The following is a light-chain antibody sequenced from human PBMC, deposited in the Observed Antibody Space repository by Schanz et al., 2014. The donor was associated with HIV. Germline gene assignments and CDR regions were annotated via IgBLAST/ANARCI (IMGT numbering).Light chain of an antibody. V-gene: IGLV6-57*04. Sequence: FMLTQPHSVSGSPGETVTISCTRTGGSIAGNYVQWYQQRPGSAPTTVIYEDGQRPSGVPDRFSGSTGVSSNSAFLTISDLQTEDEADYYCHSSDAADPGVFGGGTKLTVL. CDR3: HSSDAADPGV. CDR2: EDG. CDR1: GGSIAGNY. J-gene: IGLJ3*02.